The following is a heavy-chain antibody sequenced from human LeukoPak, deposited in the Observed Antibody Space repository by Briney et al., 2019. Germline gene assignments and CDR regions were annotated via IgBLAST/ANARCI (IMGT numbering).Heavy chain of an antibody. Sequence: GASVKVSCKASGYTFTGYYMHWVRQAPGQGLEWMGWINPNSGGTNYAQKFQGRVTMTRDTSISTAYMELSRLRSDDTAVYYCARYDILTGYQFDYWGQGTLVTVSS. J-gene: IGHJ4*02. D-gene: IGHD3-9*01. CDR1: GYTFTGYY. V-gene: IGHV1-2*02. CDR2: INPNSGGT. CDR3: ARYDILTGYQFDY.